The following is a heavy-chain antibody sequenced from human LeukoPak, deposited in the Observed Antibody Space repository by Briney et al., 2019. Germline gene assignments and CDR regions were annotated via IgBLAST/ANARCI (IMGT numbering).Heavy chain of an antibody. CDR3: ACPPSGWLNRRYNWFDP. Sequence: PGGSLRLACAASGFTFSSYSMNWVRQAPGKGLEWVSSISSSSSYIYYADSVKGRFTISRDNSKNTLYLQMNSLRAEDTAVYYCACPPSGWLNRRYNWFDPWGQGTLVTVSS. D-gene: IGHD6-19*01. CDR2: ISSSSSYI. J-gene: IGHJ5*02. V-gene: IGHV3-21*04. CDR1: GFTFSSYS.